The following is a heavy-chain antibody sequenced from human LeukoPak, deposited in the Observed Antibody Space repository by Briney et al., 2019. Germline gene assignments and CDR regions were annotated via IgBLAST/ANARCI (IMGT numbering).Heavy chain of an antibody. CDR3: ANLMGYYNYYYMDA. D-gene: IGHD5-24*01. CDR1: GFTFSTYA. J-gene: IGHJ6*03. CDR2: ISSDGSNK. Sequence: GKSLRLSCAASGFTFSTYAMHWVRQAPGKGLEWVAVISSDGSNKYYADSVKGRFTISRDNSKNTLYLQMNSLRAEDTAVYYCANLMGYYNYYYMDAWGKGTTVTISS. V-gene: IGHV3-30*04.